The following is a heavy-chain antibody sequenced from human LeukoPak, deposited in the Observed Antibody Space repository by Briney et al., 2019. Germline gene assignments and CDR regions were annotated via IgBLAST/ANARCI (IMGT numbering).Heavy chain of an antibody. D-gene: IGHD3-10*01. CDR3: ARDRHMARGSSWFDP. CDR2: IYHSGST. J-gene: IGHJ5*02. V-gene: IGHV4-30-2*01. Sequence: SQTLSLTCAVSGGSISSGGYSWSWIRQPPGKGLEWIGYIYHSGSTYYNPSLKSRVTISVDRSKSQFSLKLSSVTAADTAVYYCARDRHMARGSSWFDPWGQGTLVTVSS. CDR1: GGSISSGGYS.